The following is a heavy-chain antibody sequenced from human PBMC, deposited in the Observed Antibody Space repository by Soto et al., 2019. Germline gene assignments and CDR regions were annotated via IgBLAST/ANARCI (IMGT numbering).Heavy chain of an antibody. D-gene: IGHD1-26*01. J-gene: IGHJ4*02. V-gene: IGHV3-11*06. CDR2: ISSSSGYT. Sequence: GGSLRLSCAASGFTFSDYYMSWIRQAPGKGLEWVSYISSSSGYTNYADSVKGRFTISRDNAKNSLYLQMNSLRAEDTAVYYCAVVGATYTFDYWGQGTLVTVSS. CDR1: GFTFSDYY. CDR3: AVVGATYTFDY.